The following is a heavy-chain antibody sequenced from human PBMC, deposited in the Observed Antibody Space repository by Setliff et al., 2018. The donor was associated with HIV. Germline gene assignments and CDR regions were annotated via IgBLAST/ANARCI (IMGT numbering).Heavy chain of an antibody. V-gene: IGHV1-8*02. CDR3: ARGAWYTSGWHSSRYMDV. Sequence: ASVKVSCKASGYTFTSYDINWVRQATGQGLEWMGWVNPNSGNTGYAQKFQGRVTMTRNTSIRTVYMELSSLRSEDTAVYYCARGAWYTSGWHSSRYMDVWGKGSTITVSS. CDR1: GYTFTSYD. J-gene: IGHJ6*03. CDR2: VNPNSGNT. D-gene: IGHD6-19*01.